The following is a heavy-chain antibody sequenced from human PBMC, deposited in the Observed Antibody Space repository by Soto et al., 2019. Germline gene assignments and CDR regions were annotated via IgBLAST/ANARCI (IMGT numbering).Heavy chain of an antibody. CDR3: ARGPSSDKVDY. CDR1: GGSFSGYY. CDR2: INHSGST. J-gene: IGHJ4*02. Sequence: SETLSLTCAVYGGSFSGYYWSWIRQPPGKGLEWIGEINHSGSTYSNPSLESRVTISIDTPNNQFSLKLTSVTAADTAVYYCARGPSSDKVDYWGQGTLVTVSS. D-gene: IGHD3-10*01. V-gene: IGHV4-34*01.